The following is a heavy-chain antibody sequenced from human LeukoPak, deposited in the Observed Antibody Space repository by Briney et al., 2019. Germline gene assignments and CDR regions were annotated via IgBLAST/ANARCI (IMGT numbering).Heavy chain of an antibody. CDR3: ARTSGVFDSGGYFHENPCFFDS. J-gene: IGHJ4*02. CDR1: GDSLIGCF. D-gene: IGHD3-22*01. V-gene: IGHV4-34*01. CDR2: INHIGRT. Sequence: SETLSLTCSVSGDSLIGCFCTWLRQPPGKGLEWVGSINHIGRTIDNPSLKTRVPISVDTSTNQFSLTLTSVTAADTAVSYCARTSGVFDSGGYFHENPCFFDSWSQGSLVTVSS.